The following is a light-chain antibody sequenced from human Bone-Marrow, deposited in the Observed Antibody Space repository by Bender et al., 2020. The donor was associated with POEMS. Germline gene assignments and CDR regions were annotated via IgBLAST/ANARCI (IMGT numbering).Light chain of an antibody. V-gene: IGLV1-40*01. CDR3: QSYDNSLGGWV. CDR1: SSNTGSGYA. Sequence: QSVLTQPPSVSGAPGQRVTISCTGSSSNTGSGYAVHWYQQLPGTAPKLLIYGNNNRPSGVPDRFSGSKSGTSASLAITGLQAEDEGDYYCQSYDNSLGGWVFGGGTKLTVL. J-gene: IGLJ3*02. CDR2: GNN.